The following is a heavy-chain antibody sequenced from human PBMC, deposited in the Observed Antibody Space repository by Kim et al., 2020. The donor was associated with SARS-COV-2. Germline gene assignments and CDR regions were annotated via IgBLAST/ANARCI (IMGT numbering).Heavy chain of an antibody. V-gene: IGHV1-18*01. CDR2: GNT. Sequence: GNTSYAQKLQGRVTTTTDTSTSTAYMELRSLRSDDTAVFYCAREGIVFDIWGQGTLVTVSS. CDR3: AREGIVFDI. D-gene: IGHD1-26*01. J-gene: IGHJ3*02.